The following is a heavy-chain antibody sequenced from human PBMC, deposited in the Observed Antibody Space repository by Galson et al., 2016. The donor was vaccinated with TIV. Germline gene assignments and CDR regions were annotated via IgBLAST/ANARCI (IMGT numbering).Heavy chain of an antibody. V-gene: IGHV3-23*01. CDR2: ISGSAIST. J-gene: IGHJ6*02. D-gene: IGHD2-2*01. CDR3: ATPFSSSSFSSYYALDV. Sequence: SLRLSCAASGFRITNYVMSWVRQAPGKGLEWVSSISGSAISTYYADSVKGRFTISRDNSKNTLYLQLNSLRAEDTALYYCATPFSSSSFSSYYALDVWGQGTTATVSS. CDR1: GFRITNYV.